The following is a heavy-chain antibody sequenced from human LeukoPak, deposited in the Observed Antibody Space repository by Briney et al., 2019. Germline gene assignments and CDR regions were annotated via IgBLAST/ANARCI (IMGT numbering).Heavy chain of an antibody. J-gene: IGHJ4*02. Sequence: GASLRLSCAASGFTFSNYAMSWVRQAPGKGLEWVSAISGSGGSTYYADSVKGRFTISRDNSKNTLYLQMNSLRAEDTAVYYCAKVGDYVWGSYRSSFDYWGQGTLVTVSS. D-gene: IGHD3-16*02. CDR1: GFTFSNYA. CDR3: AKVGDYVWGSYRSSFDY. CDR2: ISGSGGST. V-gene: IGHV3-23*01.